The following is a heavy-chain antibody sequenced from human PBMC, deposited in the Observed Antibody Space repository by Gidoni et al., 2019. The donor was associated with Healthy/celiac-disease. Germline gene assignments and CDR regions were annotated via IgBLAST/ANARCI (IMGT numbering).Heavy chain of an antibody. CDR2: ISSSSSTI. Sequence: EVQLVESGGGLVQPGGSLRLSCAASGFPFSSYSMNGVRQAPGKGLEWVSYISSSSSTIYYADSVKGRFTISRDNAKNSLYLQMNSLRDEDTAVYYCARGRDILTGWDYYGMDVWGQGTTVTVSS. CDR3: ARGRDILTGWDYYGMDV. V-gene: IGHV3-48*02. J-gene: IGHJ6*02. CDR1: GFPFSSYS. D-gene: IGHD3-9*01.